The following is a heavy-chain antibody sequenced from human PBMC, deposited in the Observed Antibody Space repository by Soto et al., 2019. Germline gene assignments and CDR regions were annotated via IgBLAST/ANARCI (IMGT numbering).Heavy chain of an antibody. CDR3: ARDVNMGYYDSSGYFAYYYYGMDV. V-gene: IGHV6-1*01. D-gene: IGHD3-22*01. CDR2: TYYRSKWYN. J-gene: IGHJ6*02. Sequence: PSQTLSLTCAISGDSVSSNSAAWNWIRQSPSRGLEWLGRTYYRSKWYNDYAVSVKSRITINPDTSKNQFSLQLNSVTPEDTAVYYCARDVNMGYYDSSGYFAYYYYGMDVWGQGTLVTVSS. CDR1: GDSVSSNSAA.